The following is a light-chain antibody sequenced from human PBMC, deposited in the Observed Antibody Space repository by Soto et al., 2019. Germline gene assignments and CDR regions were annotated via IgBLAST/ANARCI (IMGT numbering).Light chain of an antibody. CDR2: KAS. CDR3: QHYNSYSEA. V-gene: IGKV1-5*03. CDR1: QTISSW. J-gene: IGKJ1*01. Sequence: DIQMTQSPSTLSGSVGARVPTNCRASQTISSWLAWYQQKPGKAPKVMIYKASTLKSGVPSRFSGSGSGTEFTLTISSLQPDDVATYYCQHYNSYSEALGQGTKV.